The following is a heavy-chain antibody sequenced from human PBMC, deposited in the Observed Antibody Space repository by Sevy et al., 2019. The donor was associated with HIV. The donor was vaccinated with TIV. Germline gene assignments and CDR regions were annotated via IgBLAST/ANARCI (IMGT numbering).Heavy chain of an antibody. J-gene: IGHJ4*02. V-gene: IGHV3-23*01. CDR2: FSFGCGKI. Sequence: GGCLRLSFAASGFTFSNYAMSWVRQAPGKGLEWVSTFSFGCGKINYADSVKGRFTISRDNSKNTLYLQMNSLRAEDTALYYCARQGCSKPHDYWGQGTLVTVSS. CDR1: GFTFSNYA. D-gene: IGHD2-2*01. CDR3: ARQGCSKPHDY.